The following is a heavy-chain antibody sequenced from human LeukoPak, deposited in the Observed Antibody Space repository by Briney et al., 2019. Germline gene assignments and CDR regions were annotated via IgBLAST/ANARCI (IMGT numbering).Heavy chain of an antibody. CDR1: GGSISSGGYY. D-gene: IGHD3-9*01. Sequence: SETLSLTCTVSGGSISSGGYYWSWIRQPPGKGLEWIGYIYHSGSTYYNPSLRSRVTISVDRSKNQFSLKLSSVTAADTAVYYCARVPALRYFDWGQGTLVTVSS. V-gene: IGHV4-30-2*01. CDR2: IYHSGST. J-gene: IGHJ4*02. CDR3: ARVPALRYFD.